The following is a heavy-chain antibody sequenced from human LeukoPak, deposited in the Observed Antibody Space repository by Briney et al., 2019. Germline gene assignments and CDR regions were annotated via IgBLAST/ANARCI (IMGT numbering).Heavy chain of an antibody. CDR3: AGTAFYYYYMDV. Sequence: ASVTVSCKASGYTFTSYYMHWVRQAPGQGLEWMGIINPSGGSTSYAQKFQGRVTMTRDMSTSTVYMELSSLRSEDTAVYYCAGTAFYYYYMDVWGKGTTVTVSS. V-gene: IGHV1-46*03. CDR2: INPSGGST. D-gene: IGHD5-18*01. CDR1: GYTFTSYY. J-gene: IGHJ6*03.